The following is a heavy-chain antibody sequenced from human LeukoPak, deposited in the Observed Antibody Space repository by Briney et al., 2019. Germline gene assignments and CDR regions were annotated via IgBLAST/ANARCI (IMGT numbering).Heavy chain of an antibody. CDR2: IYPGNSDV. CDR3: ARQDTLSGWWYFDL. V-gene: IGHV5-51*01. D-gene: IGHD5-18*01. Sequence: GESLKISCKGPKYSFTTYWIAWVRQMPGKGLEWMGIIYPGNSDVRYSPSFQGQVTISADKSISTAYLQWSSLKASDTAMYYCARQDTLSGWWYFDLWGRGTLVTVSS. CDR1: KYSFTTYW. J-gene: IGHJ2*01.